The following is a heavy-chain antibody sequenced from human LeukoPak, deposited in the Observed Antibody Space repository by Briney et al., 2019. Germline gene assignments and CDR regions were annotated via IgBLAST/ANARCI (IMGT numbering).Heavy chain of an antibody. J-gene: IGHJ4*02. D-gene: IGHD6-13*01. CDR3: ARIGYSSSCFDY. V-gene: IGHV3-7*01. CDR1: GFTFSSYW. CDR2: IKQDGSEK. Sequence: GGSLRLSCAASGFTFSSYWMSWVRQAPGKGLEWVANIKQDGSEKDYVGSMKGRFTISRDNAKNSLYPQMNSLRAEDTAVYYCARIGYSSSCFDYWGQGTLVTVSS.